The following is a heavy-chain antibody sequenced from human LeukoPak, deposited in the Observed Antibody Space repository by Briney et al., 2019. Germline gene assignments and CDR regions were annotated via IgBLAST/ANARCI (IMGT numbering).Heavy chain of an antibody. J-gene: IGHJ5*02. CDR2: INHSGST. Sequence: SETLSLTCAVYGGSFSGYYWSWIRQPPGKGLEWIGEINHSGSTNYNPSLKSRVTISVDTSKNQFSLKLSSVTAADTAVYYCARGPLTVTRGFDPWGQGTLVTVSS. CDR1: GGSFSGYY. CDR3: ARGPLTVTRGFDP. V-gene: IGHV4-34*01. D-gene: IGHD4-17*01.